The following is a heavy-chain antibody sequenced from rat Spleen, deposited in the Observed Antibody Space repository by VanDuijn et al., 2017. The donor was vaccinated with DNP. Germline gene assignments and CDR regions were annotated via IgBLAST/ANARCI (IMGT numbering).Heavy chain of an antibody. V-gene: IGHV5-7*01. Sequence: EVQVVESGGGLVQPGRSLKLSCAASGFTFSDHNMAWVRQAPKKGLEWVATISTSGSRTYYPDSVKGRFTISRDNAKSSLYLQMNSLKSEDTATYYCARRVGYTYYFDYWGQGVMVTVSS. CDR2: ISTSGSRT. J-gene: IGHJ2*01. CDR3: ARRVGYTYYFDY. CDR1: GFTFSDHN. D-gene: IGHD1-4*01.